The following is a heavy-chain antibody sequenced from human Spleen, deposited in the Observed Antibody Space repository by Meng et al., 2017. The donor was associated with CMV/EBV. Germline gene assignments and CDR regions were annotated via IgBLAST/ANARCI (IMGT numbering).Heavy chain of an antibody. Sequence: GSLRLSCTVSGGSISDYFWSWIRQPPGKGLEYIGYIYNDGSTDYNPSLKSRATISIDTSKNQFSLKLSSVTAADTAVYYCAREIVTYGMDVWGQGTTVTVSS. CDR3: AREIVTYGMDV. D-gene: IGHD2-15*01. J-gene: IGHJ6*02. V-gene: IGHV4-59*01. CDR1: GGSISDYF. CDR2: IYNDGST.